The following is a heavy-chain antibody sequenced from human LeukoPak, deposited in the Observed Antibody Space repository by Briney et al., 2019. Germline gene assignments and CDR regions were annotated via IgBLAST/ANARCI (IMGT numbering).Heavy chain of an antibody. V-gene: IGHV4-4*02. D-gene: IGHD1-26*01. Sequence: PGGSLRLSCAASGFTFTNYWMSWVRQPPGKGLEWIGEIYHSGSTNYNPSLKSRVTISVDKSKSQFSLKLSSVTAADTAVYYCARHAIVGATTGIDYWGQGTLVTVSS. J-gene: IGHJ4*02. CDR1: GFTFTNYW. CDR3: ARHAIVGATTGIDY. CDR2: IYHSGST.